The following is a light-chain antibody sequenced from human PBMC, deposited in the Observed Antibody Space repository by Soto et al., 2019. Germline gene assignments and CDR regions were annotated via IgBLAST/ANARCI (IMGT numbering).Light chain of an antibody. CDR3: HQYNTWPLT. J-gene: IGKJ5*01. CDR2: DTS. V-gene: IGKV3-15*01. CDR1: QSVSSA. Sequence: EIVMTQSPATLSVSPGTGAALSCRASQSVSSALAWYRQTPGQSPRLLIYDTSTRATGVPARFSGSGSGTEFTLTITSLQSEDFAVYYCHQYNTWPLTFGQGTRLEI.